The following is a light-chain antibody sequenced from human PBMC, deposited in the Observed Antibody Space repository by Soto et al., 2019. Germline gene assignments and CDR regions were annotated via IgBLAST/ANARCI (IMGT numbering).Light chain of an antibody. CDR1: QSVSSK. CDR3: QQYGTSPPKT. V-gene: IGKV3-15*01. Sequence: EIVMTQSPATLSVSPGEGATLSCRASQSVSSKLAWYQQKPGQAPRLLIYGASTRATGIPARFSGGGSGTEFTLTISSLQSEDFALYYCQQYGTSPPKTFGQGTKVDI. J-gene: IGKJ1*01. CDR2: GAS.